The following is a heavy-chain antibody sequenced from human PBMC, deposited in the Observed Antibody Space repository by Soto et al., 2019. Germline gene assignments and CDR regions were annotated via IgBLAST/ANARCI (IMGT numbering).Heavy chain of an antibody. CDR1: GYSFTSYW. D-gene: IGHD5-12*01. J-gene: IGHJ6*02. CDR2: IYPGDSDT. CDR3: ARLGSSRDGYNHTNYGMDV. V-gene: IGHV5-51*01. Sequence: PGESLKISCKGSGYSFTSYWIGWVRQMPGKGLEWMGIIYPGDSDTRYSPSFQGQVTISADKSISTAYLQWSSLKASDTAMYYCARLGSSRDGYNHTNYGMDVWGQGTTVTVSS.